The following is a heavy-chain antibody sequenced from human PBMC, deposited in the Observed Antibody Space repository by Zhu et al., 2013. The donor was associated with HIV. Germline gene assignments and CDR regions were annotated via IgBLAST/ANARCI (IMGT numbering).Heavy chain of an antibody. Sequence: QVQLVQSGAEVKKPGSSVKVSCKASGGTFSSYAISWVRQAPGQGLEWMGGIIPIFGTANYAQKFQGRVTITADESTSTAYMELSSLRSEDTAVYYCASRYVEMATIRAEYFQHWGQGTLVTVSS. J-gene: IGHJ1*01. CDR1: GGTFSSYA. V-gene: IGHV1-69*01. CDR2: IIPIFGTA. CDR3: ASRYVEMATIRAEYFQH. D-gene: IGHD5-12*01.